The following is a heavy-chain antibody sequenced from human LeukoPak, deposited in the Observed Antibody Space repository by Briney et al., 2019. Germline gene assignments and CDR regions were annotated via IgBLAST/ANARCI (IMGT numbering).Heavy chain of an antibody. J-gene: IGHJ3*02. Sequence: PSETLSLTCTVSGGSISSHYWSWIRQPPGKGLEGMGYIYYSGSTNYNPSLKSRVTISVDTSKNQFSLKLSSVTAADTAVYYCARDISETGTTLAFDIWGQGTMVTVSS. V-gene: IGHV4-59*11. CDR2: IYYSGST. CDR1: GGSISSHY. D-gene: IGHD1-1*01. CDR3: ARDISETGTTLAFDI.